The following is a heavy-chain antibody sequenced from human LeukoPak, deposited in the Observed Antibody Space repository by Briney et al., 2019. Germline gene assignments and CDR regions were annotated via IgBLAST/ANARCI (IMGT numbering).Heavy chain of an antibody. CDR3: ARPPERYCSGGSCYATDY. Sequence: GASVKVSCKASGYTFTSYGISWVRQAPGQGLEWMGWISAYNGNTNYAQKLQGRVTMTTDTSTSTAYMELRSLRSDDTAVYYCARPPERYCSGGSCYATDYWSQGTLVTVSS. CDR1: GYTFTSYG. CDR2: ISAYNGNT. J-gene: IGHJ4*02. V-gene: IGHV1-18*01. D-gene: IGHD2-15*01.